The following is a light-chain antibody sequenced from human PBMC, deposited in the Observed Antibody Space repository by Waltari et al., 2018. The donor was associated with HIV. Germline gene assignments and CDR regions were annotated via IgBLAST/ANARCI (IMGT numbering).Light chain of an antibody. J-gene: IGLJ3*02. CDR1: NSNIGNNY. V-gene: IGLV1-51*01. CDR3: GTWDSSLSAVV. Sequence: QSVLTQPPSVSAAPGQKVTISCSGSNSNIGNNYVSWYQQLPGTAPKLLIYYNKRRPSGIPDRFSAAKSATSATLGITGLQTGDEADYYCGTWDSSLSAVVFGGGTKLTVL. CDR2: YNK.